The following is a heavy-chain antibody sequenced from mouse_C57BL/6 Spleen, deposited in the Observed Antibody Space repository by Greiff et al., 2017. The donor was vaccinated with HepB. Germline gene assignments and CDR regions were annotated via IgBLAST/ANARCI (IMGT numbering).Heavy chain of an antibody. CDR2: IWSDGST. V-gene: IGHV2-6-1*01. Sequence: VKLVESGPGLVAPSQSLSITCTVSGFSLTSYGVHWVRQPPGKGLEWLVVIWSDGSTTYNSALNSRLSISKDNSKSQVFLKMNSLQTDDTAMYCCGGQGDYDGYYFDYWGQGTTLTVSS. J-gene: IGHJ2*01. CDR3: GGQGDYDGYYFDY. CDR1: GFSLTSYG. D-gene: IGHD2-4*01.